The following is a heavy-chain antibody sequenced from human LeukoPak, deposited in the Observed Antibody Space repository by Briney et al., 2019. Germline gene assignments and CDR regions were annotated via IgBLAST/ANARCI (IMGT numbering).Heavy chain of an antibody. CDR2: IIPILGIA. J-gene: IGHJ4*02. V-gene: IGHV1-69*04. CDR3: ARTAHGTFDY. CDR1: GGTFSSYA. Sequence: SVKVSCKASGGTFSSYAISWVRQAPGQGLEWMGRIIPILGIANYARKFQGRVTITADKSTSTAYMELSSLRSEDTAVYYCARTAHGTFDYWGQGTLVTVSS.